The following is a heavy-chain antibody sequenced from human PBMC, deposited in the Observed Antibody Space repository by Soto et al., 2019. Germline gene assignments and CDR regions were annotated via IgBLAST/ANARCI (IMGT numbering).Heavy chain of an antibody. D-gene: IGHD3-16*01. CDR1: GYKFGSYW. CDR2: IYPGDSDT. V-gene: IGHV5-51*01. CDR3: ARRGAPWYFDL. J-gene: IGHJ2*01. Sequence: EVQLVQSGAEVKKPGEPLQISCQGSGYKFGSYWIAWVRQMPGKGLEWMGIIYPGDSDTRYSPSFQGQVTFSADKSNSTAYLQWSSLKASDTAMYYCARRGAPWYFDLWGRGTLVTVSS.